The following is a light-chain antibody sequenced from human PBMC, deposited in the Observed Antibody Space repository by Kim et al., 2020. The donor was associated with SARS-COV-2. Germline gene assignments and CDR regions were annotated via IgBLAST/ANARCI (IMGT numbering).Light chain of an antibody. V-gene: IGLV2-14*03. CDR3: SSFAISTTWV. CDR1: SSDVGSYNV. CDR2: DVS. J-gene: IGLJ3*02. Sequence: GQSLTVACTGTSSDVGSYNVVSWYQQHPGKAPKLMIYDVSNRPSGVSDRFSGSKSGNTASLTISGLQAEDEADYYCSSFAISTTWVFGGGTQLTVL.